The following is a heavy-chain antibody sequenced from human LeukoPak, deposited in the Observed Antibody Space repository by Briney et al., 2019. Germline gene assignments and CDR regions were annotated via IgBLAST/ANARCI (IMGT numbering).Heavy chain of an antibody. CDR1: GGTLNSHI. J-gene: IGHJ5*02. D-gene: IGHD1-26*01. Sequence: SAKVSCKTSGGTLNSHIFSWVRQAPGQGLEWMGKITPIIDTAKYSQKFQGRVTITADKSTTTVYMELSSLKSGDTAVYYCTRVNLRGSQYNWFDPWGQGTLVTVSS. CDR3: TRVNLRGSQYNWFDP. V-gene: IGHV1-69*08. CDR2: ITPIIDTA.